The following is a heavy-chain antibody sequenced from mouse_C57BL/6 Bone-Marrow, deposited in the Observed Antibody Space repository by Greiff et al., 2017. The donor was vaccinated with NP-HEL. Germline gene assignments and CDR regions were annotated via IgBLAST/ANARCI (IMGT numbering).Heavy chain of an antibody. CDR2: INYDGSST. D-gene: IGHD1-2*01. CDR3: ARDSLRRYFDV. J-gene: IGHJ1*03. CDR1: GFTFSDYY. V-gene: IGHV5-16*01. Sequence: DVQLVESEGGLVQPGSSMKLSCTASGFTFSDYYMAWVRQVPEKGLEWVANINYDGSSTYYLDSLKSRFIISRDNAKNILYLQMSSLKSEDTATYYCARDSLRRYFDVWGTGTTVTVSS.